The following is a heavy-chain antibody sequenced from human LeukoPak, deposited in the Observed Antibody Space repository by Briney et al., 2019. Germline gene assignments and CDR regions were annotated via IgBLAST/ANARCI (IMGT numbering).Heavy chain of an antibody. Sequence: GGSLRLSCTASGFTFGSYAMSWVRQAPGKGLEWVSAISGSGDSTYYADSMKGRFTISRDNSKNTLYLQMNSLRAEDTAVYYCGKQTGYSSTWYLNWFDPWGQGTLVTVSS. CDR3: GKQTGYSSTWYLNWFDP. J-gene: IGHJ5*02. CDR1: GFTFGSYA. CDR2: ISGSGDST. V-gene: IGHV3-23*01. D-gene: IGHD6-13*01.